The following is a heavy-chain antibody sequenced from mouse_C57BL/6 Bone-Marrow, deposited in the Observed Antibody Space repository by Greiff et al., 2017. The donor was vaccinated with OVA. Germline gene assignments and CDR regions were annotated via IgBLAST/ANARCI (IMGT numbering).Heavy chain of an antibody. J-gene: IGHJ2*01. D-gene: IGHD1-1*01. Sequence: VQLQQSGAELMKPGASVKLSCKATGYTFTGYWIEWVKQRPGHGLEWIGEILPGSGSTNYNEKFKGKATFTAATSSNTASMQLSSLTTENSAIYNCARESYSSSSYYFDNWGQGTPLTVSS. CDR1: GYTFTGYW. CDR2: ILPGSGST. V-gene: IGHV1-9*01. CDR3: ARESYSSSSYYFDN.